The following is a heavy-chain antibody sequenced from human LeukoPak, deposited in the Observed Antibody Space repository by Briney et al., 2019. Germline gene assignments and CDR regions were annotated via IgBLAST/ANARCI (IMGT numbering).Heavy chain of an antibody. V-gene: IGHV3-7*03. Sequence: GGSLRLSCAASGFTFSSYWVSWVRQAPGKGLEWVANIKQDGSEKYYVDSVKGRFTISRDNAKNSLYLQMNSLRAEDTAVYYCARGYSYGDRRMDVWGQGTTVTVSS. CDR3: ARGYSYGDRRMDV. CDR1: GFTFSSYW. J-gene: IGHJ6*02. D-gene: IGHD5-18*01. CDR2: IKQDGSEK.